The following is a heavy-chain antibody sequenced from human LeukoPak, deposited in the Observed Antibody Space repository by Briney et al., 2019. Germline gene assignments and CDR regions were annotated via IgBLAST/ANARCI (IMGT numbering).Heavy chain of an antibody. V-gene: IGHV3-15*01. Sequence: GGSLRLSWAASTXTFSNAWLSWVRQAPGKGLEWVARIKSKSDGGTTDYAAPVKGRFTISRDDSKNTLYLQMNSLKTEDTAVYYCTTAPRGYCSGGSCSYAFDIWGQGTMVTVPS. D-gene: IGHD2-15*01. CDR3: TTAPRGYCSGGSCSYAFDI. CDR2: IKSKSDGGTT. CDR1: TXTFSNAW. J-gene: IGHJ3*02.